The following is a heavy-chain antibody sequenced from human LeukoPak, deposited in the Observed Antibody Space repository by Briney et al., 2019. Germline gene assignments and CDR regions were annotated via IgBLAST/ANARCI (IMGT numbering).Heavy chain of an antibody. CDR1: GFTFSHYW. D-gene: IGHD5-12*01. J-gene: IGHJ5*02. CDR2: IKEDGSIE. V-gene: IGHV3-7*01. Sequence: PGGSLRLSCVASGFTFSHYWMSWVRQAPGKGLEWVANIKEDGSIEDYVDSVKGRFTVSRDNAKNSLYLEMNSLRAEDTAAYYCVSQQVAPPWGQGTLVIVSS. CDR3: VSQQVAPP.